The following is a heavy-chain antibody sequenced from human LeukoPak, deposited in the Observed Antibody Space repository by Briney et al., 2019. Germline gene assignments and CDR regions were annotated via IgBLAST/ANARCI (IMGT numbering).Heavy chain of an antibody. CDR2: VYYSGST. J-gene: IGHJ6*02. V-gene: IGHV4-59*01. CDR3: ARDGRYYYGSGSYLPGSYYYGMDV. Sequence: SETLSLTCTVSGGSISSYNWGWIREPPGEGLWWSGYVYYSGSTNYNPSLKSRVTISVDTSKNQFSLKLSSVTAADTAVYYCARDGRYYYGSGSYLPGSYYYGMDVWGQGTTVTVSS. CDR1: GGSISSYN. D-gene: IGHD3-10*01.